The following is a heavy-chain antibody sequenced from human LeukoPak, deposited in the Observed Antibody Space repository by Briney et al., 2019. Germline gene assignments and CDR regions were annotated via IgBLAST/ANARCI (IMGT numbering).Heavy chain of an antibody. V-gene: IGHV1-69*04. D-gene: IGHD2-15*01. J-gene: IGHJ6*02. Sequence: SVKVSCKASGGTFSSYAISWVRQAPGQGLEWMGRIIPILGIANYAQKFQGRVTITADKSTSTAYMELSSLRSEDTAVYYCARDLVVDYYYYYGMDVWGQGTTVTVSS. CDR3: ARDLVVDYYYYYGMDV. CDR2: IIPILGIA. CDR1: GGTFSSYA.